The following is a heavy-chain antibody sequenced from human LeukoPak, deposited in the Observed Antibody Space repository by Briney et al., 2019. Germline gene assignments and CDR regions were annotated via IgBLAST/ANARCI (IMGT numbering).Heavy chain of an antibody. CDR3: AIHSSCWYAFEY. CDR1: GFTFSSYW. J-gene: IGHJ4*02. V-gene: IGHV3-74*01. D-gene: IGHD6-19*01. CDR2: INSDGSST. Sequence: QPGGSLRLSCAASGFTFSSYWMHWVRQAPGKGLVWVSRINSDGSSTSYADSVKGRFTISRDNAKNTLYLQMNSLRAEDTAVYYCAIHSSCWYAFEYWGQGTLVTVSS.